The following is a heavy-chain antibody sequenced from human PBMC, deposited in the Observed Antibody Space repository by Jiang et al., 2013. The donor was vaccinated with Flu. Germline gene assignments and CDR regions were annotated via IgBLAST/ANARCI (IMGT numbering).Heavy chain of an antibody. CDR3: ATTSPYYYYGMDV. CDR2: IDPSDSYT. J-gene: IGHJ6*04. CDR1: GYSFTSYW. Sequence: GAEVKKPGESLRISCKGSGYSFTSYWIGWVRQMPGKGLEWMGRIDPSDSYTNYSPSFQGHVTMSADKSTRTAYLQWSSLKASDTAMYYCATTSPYYYYGMDVWGKGTTVTVSS. D-gene: IGHD2/OR15-2a*01. V-gene: IGHV5-10-1*01.